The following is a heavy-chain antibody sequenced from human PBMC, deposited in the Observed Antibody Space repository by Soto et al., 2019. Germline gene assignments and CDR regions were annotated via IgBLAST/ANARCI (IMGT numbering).Heavy chain of an antibody. CDR2: IIPIFGTA. Sequence: SVKVSCKASGGTFSSYAISWVRQAPVQGLEWMGGIIPIFGTANYAQKFQGRVTITADESTSTAYMELSSLRSEDTAVYYCARAETIAVAGTGYYYYGMDVWGQGTTVTVSS. CDR1: GGTFSSYA. CDR3: ARAETIAVAGTGYYYYGMDV. J-gene: IGHJ6*02. V-gene: IGHV1-69*13. D-gene: IGHD6-19*01.